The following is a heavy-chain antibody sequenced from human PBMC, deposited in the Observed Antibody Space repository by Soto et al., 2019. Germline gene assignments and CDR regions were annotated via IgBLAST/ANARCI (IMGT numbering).Heavy chain of an antibody. CDR2: INSDGSRT. Sequence: LGGSLRLSCTASGFNFSRFWTHWVRQVPGRGLVWVSHINSDGSRTSYADSVKGRFTISRDNAKNTLYLQMNSLRAEDTAVYYCARDLSSCSSARCYSFYYGMDLWGQGTTVTVSS. CDR1: GFNFSRFW. J-gene: IGHJ6*02. V-gene: IGHV3-74*01. D-gene: IGHD2-2*01. CDR3: ARDLSSCSSARCYSFYYGMDL.